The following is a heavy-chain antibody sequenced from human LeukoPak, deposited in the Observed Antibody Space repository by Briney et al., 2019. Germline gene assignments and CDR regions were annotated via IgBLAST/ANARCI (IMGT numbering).Heavy chain of an antibody. CDR1: GFTFSSYW. V-gene: IGHV3-21*01. Sequence: GGSLRLSCAASGFTFSSYWMSWVRQAPGKGLEWVSSISSSSSYIYYADSVKGRYTISRDNAKNSLYLQMNSLRAEDTAVYYCARGIYYGDFSDYWGQGTLVTVSS. CDR3: ARGIYYGDFSDY. J-gene: IGHJ4*02. CDR2: ISSSSSYI. D-gene: IGHD4-17*01.